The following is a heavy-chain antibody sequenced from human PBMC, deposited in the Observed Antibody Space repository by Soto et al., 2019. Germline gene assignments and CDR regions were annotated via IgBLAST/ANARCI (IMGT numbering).Heavy chain of an antibody. CDR1: GYTFSGYY. Sequence: QVQLVQSGAEVKKPGASVKVSCKASGYTFSGYYMHWVRQAPGQGLEWMGWINPNSGGTNYAQKFQGWVTMTSDTSISTAYMELSRLRSDDTAVYYCARASFSLGGDYFDYWGQGTLVTVSS. CDR2: INPNSGGT. V-gene: IGHV1-2*04. CDR3: ARASFSLGGDYFDY. D-gene: IGHD3-16*01. J-gene: IGHJ4*02.